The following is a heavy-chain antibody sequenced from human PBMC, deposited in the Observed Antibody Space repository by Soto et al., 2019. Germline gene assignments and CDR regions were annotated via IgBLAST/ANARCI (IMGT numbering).Heavy chain of an antibody. CDR3: AKDGAIAAADYFFDY. Sequence: QVQLVESGGGVVQPGRSLKLSCAASGFTFSNYAIHWVRQAPGKGLEWVAVIASDGKDKRYADSVKGRFPISRDNSKNTVYLQMNSLRGEDTAVYYCAKDGAIAAADYFFDYWGQGSLVTVSS. D-gene: IGHD6-13*01. V-gene: IGHV3-30*18. CDR1: GFTFSNYA. CDR2: IASDGKDK. J-gene: IGHJ4*02.